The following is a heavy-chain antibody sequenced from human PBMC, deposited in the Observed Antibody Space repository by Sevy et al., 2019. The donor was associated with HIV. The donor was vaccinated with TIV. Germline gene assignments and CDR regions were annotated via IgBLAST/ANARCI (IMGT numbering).Heavy chain of an antibody. J-gene: IGHJ4*02. V-gene: IGHV3-74*01. CDR3: ARGRVGIVVATNFDY. Sequence: GGSLRLSCAASGFTFSSYWMHWVRQVPGKGLVWVSRINSDGSSTSYADSVKGRFTISRDNAKNTLYLQMNSLRAEDTAVYYCARGRVGIVVATNFDYWGQGTLVTVSS. CDR2: INSDGSST. D-gene: IGHD1-26*01. CDR1: GFTFSSYW.